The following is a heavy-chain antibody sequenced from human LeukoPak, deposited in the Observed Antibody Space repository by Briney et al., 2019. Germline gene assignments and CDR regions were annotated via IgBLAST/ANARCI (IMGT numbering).Heavy chain of an antibody. CDR2: INPNSGGT. Sequence: GASVKVSCKAFGYTFTGYYMHWVRQAPGQGLEWMGWINPNSGGTSYAQKFQGRVTMTRDTSISTAYMELSRLRSDDTAVYYCARSLYSGYDLGYWGQGTLVTVSS. J-gene: IGHJ4*02. V-gene: IGHV1-2*02. D-gene: IGHD5-12*01. CDR1: GYTFTGYY. CDR3: ARSLYSGYDLGY.